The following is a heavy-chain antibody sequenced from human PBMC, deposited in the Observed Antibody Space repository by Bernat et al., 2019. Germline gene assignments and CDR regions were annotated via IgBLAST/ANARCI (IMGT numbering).Heavy chain of an antibody. Sequence: EVQLLESGGGLVQPGGSLRLSCAASGFTFNSYAMSWVRQAPGKGLEWVSTISGSGGGTYYAESVRGRLTIPRDNSKNTLYLQMNSLRAEDTALYYCAKGGAGVPIDYWGQGTLVTVSS. V-gene: IGHV3-23*01. D-gene: IGHD3-16*01. CDR1: GFTFNSYA. CDR2: ISGSGGGT. CDR3: AKGGAGVPIDY. J-gene: IGHJ4*02.